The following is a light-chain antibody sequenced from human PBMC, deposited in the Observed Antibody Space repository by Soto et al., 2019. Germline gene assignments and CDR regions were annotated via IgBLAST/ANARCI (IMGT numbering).Light chain of an antibody. V-gene: IGKV3-15*01. CDR2: ETS. CDR3: QQYIDWPPGT. Sequence: ELVVTQSPATLSVSPGERVTLSCRASQSVSSSLAWYQQRPGQAPRLLIYETSTRAAGISARFSGSGSGTEFTLNIRSLQSEDFAVYYCQQYIDWPPGTFGQGTAVEIK. J-gene: IGKJ1*01. CDR1: QSVSSS.